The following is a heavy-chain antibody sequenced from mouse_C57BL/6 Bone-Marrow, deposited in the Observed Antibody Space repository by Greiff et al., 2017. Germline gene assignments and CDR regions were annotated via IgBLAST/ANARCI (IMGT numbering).Heavy chain of an antibody. V-gene: IGHV1-81*01. CDR3: ARRDWACAY. J-gene: IGHJ3*01. CDR1: GYTFTSYG. CDR2: IYPTSGNT. D-gene: IGHD4-1*01. Sequence: QVQLQQPGAELARPGASVKLSCKASGYTFTSYGISWVKQRTGQGLEWIGEIYPTSGNTYYNEKFKGKATLTADKSSSTAYMELSSLPSEDSAVYFCARRDWACAYWGQGTLVTVSA.